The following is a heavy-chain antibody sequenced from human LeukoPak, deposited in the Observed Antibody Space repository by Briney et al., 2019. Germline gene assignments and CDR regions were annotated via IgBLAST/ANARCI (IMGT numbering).Heavy chain of an antibody. CDR2: IYYSGST. CDR1: GDSVSSDTYY. Sequence: SETLSLTCTVSGDSVSSDTYYRSWIRQPPGKGLEWIGYIYYSGSTNYNPSLKSRVTISVDTSKNQFSLKLSSVTAADTAVYYCARTRDYGEFDYWGQGTLVTVSS. J-gene: IGHJ4*02. D-gene: IGHD4-17*01. CDR3: ARTRDYGEFDY. V-gene: IGHV4-61*01.